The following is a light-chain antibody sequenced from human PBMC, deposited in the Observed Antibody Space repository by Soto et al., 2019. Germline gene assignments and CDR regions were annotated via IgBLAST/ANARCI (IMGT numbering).Light chain of an antibody. CDR3: QQYGTSPSRT. V-gene: IGKV3-20*01. CDR2: GAS. Sequence: EIVLTQSPGTLSLSPGERATLSCRASQSISSKYLAWYQQKPGQAPRLLIYGASSRASGIPDRFSGSGSGTDFALTISRLEPEDFAVYYCQQYGTSPSRTFGQGTKVDIK. CDR1: QSISSKY. J-gene: IGKJ1*01.